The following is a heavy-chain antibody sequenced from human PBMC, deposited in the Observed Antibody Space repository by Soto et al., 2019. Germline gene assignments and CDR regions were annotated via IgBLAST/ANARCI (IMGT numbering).Heavy chain of an antibody. J-gene: IGHJ4*02. D-gene: IGHD2-21*01. CDR3: AGYYGAAYFDY. CDR2: IYYSGST. Sequence: PSETLSLTCTVSGGSINSGAYYWNWIRQHPGKGLEWIGYIYYSGSTYYNPSLKSRVSISVDTSKNQFSLKLTSVTAADTALYYRAGYYGAAYFDYWGQGTLVTVSS. CDR1: GGSINSGAYY. V-gene: IGHV4-31*03.